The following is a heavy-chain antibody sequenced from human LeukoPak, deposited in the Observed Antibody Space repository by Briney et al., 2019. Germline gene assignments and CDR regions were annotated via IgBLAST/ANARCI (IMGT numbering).Heavy chain of an antibody. CDR1: GFTFSDYY. Sequence: GGSLRLSCAASGFTFSDYYMSWIRQAPGKGLEWVSYISSSGSTIYYADSVKGRFTISRDNAKNSLYLQMNSPRAEDTAVYYCARDWSPYYYDSSGYHFDYWGQGTLVTVSS. D-gene: IGHD3-22*01. V-gene: IGHV3-11*04. J-gene: IGHJ4*02. CDR3: ARDWSPYYYDSSGYHFDY. CDR2: ISSSGSTI.